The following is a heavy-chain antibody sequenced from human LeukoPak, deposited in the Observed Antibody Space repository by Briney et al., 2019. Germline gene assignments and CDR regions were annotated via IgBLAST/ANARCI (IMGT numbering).Heavy chain of an antibody. D-gene: IGHD3-3*01. J-gene: IGHJ4*02. CDR1: GFTFSNYA. Sequence: QAGGSLRLSCAASGFTFSNYAVSWVRQAPGKGLAWVSTISGSGGSTYYTGSVKGRFTISRDNSKNTLYLQMNSLRAEDTAIYYCAKDTYDFWSGFDYWGRGTLATVSS. V-gene: IGHV3-23*01. CDR2: ISGSGGST. CDR3: AKDTYDFWSGFDY.